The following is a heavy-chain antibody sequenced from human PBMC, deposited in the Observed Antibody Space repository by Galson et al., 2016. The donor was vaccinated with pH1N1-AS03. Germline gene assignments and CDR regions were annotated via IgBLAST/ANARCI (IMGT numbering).Heavy chain of an antibody. CDR1: GYTLSNFY. V-gene: IGHV7-4-1*01. CDR3: ARGHMSLSGFWDS. J-gene: IGHJ4*02. CDR2: ITTNTGNP. Sequence: SVKVSCKESGYTLSNFYMHWVRQAPGQGLECMGWITTNTGNPTFAPGFTGRFVFSLDTSVSTAYLQIGSLKAEDTAVYYCARGHMSLSGFWDSWGQGTLVTVSS. D-gene: IGHD3-9*01.